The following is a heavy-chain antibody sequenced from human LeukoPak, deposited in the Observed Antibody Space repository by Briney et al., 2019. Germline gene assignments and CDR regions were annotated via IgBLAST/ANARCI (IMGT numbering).Heavy chain of an antibody. J-gene: IGHJ5*02. CDR2: INHSGST. CDR3: ASCSGSCYFGGRVNWFDP. D-gene: IGHD2-15*01. V-gene: IGHV4-34*01. Sequence: PSETLSLTCAVYGGSFSGYYWSWIRQPPGKGLEWIGEINHSGSTNYNPSLKSRVTISVDTSKNQFSLKLSSVTAAATAVYYCASCSGSCYFGGRVNWFDPWGQGTLVTVSS. CDR1: GGSFSGYY.